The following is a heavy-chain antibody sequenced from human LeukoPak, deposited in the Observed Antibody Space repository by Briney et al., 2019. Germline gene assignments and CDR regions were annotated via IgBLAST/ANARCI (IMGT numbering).Heavy chain of an antibody. V-gene: IGHV1-2*02. CDR2: INPNSGGT. D-gene: IGHD2-2*01. Sequence: ASVKVSCKPSGYTFTGYYMHWVRQAPGQGLEWMGWINPNSGGTNYAQKFQGRVTMTRDTSISTAYMELSRLRSDDTAVYYCATRGDIVVVPAATWGQGTLVTVSS. J-gene: IGHJ5*02. CDR3: ATRGDIVVVPAAT. CDR1: GYTFTGYY.